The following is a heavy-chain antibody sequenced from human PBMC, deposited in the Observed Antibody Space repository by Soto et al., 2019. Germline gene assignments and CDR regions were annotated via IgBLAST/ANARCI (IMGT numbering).Heavy chain of an antibody. CDR1: GFSLSTSGMR. CDR2: IDWDDDK. J-gene: IGHJ3*01. CDR3: ARMRIKQGGDAFDL. V-gene: IGHV2-70*04. D-gene: IGHD5-18*01. Sequence: SGPTLVNPTQTLTLTCTFSGFSLSTSGMRVSWIRQPPGKALEWLARIDWDDDKFYSTSLKTRLTISKDTSKNQVVLTMTNMDPVHTPTYYCARMRIKQGGDAFDLWGQGTMVTVSS.